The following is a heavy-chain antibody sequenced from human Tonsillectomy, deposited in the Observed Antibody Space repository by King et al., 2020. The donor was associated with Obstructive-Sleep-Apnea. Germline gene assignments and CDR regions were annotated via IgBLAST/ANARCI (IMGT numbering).Heavy chain of an antibody. CDR1: GYTFTSYG. D-gene: IGHD3-9*01. Sequence: HVQLVESGAEVKKPGASVKVSCKASGYTFTSYGISWVRQAPGQGLEWMGWISASNGNTNYAQKLQGRVTMTTDTSTSTAYMELRSLRSDDTAVYYCARGGYDILTGYYAGRDVDFDYWGQGALVTVSS. V-gene: IGHV1-18*01. J-gene: IGHJ4*02. CDR2: ISASNGNT. CDR3: ARGGYDILTGYYAGRDVDFDY.